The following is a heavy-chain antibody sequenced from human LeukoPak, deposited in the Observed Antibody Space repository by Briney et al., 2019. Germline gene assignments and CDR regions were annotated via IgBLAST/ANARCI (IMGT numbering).Heavy chain of an antibody. V-gene: IGHV4-31*03. CDR1: GGSISSGGYY. J-gene: IGHJ5*02. CDR2: IYYSGST. CDR3: ARTNYYDSSNWFDP. Sequence: TLSLTCTVSGGSISSGGYYWSWIRQHPGKGLEWIGYIYYSGSTYYNPSLKSRVTISVDTSKNQFSLKLSSVTAADTAVYYCARTNYYDSSNWFDPWGQGTLVTVSS. D-gene: IGHD3-22*01.